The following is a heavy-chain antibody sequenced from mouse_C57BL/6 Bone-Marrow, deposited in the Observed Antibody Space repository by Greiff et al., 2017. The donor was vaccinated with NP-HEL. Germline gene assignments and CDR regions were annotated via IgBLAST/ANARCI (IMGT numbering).Heavy chain of an antibody. Sequence: EVQLVESEGGLVQPGSSMKLSCTASGFTFSDYYMAWVRQVPEKGLEWVANINYDGSSTYYLDSLKSRFIISRDNAKNILYLQMSSLKSEDTATYYCAREAGTKHFDYWGQGTTLTVSS. CDR1: GFTFSDYY. D-gene: IGHD4-1*01. J-gene: IGHJ2*01. CDR2: INYDGSST. V-gene: IGHV5-16*01. CDR3: AREAGTKHFDY.